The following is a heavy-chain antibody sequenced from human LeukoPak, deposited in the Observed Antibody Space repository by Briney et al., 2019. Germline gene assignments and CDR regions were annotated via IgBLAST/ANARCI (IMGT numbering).Heavy chain of an antibody. CDR3: ASVGDYEAFDI. CDR2: IYYSGST. Sequence: SETLSLTCTVSGGSISNDGYYWSWIRQHPGKGLEWIGYIYYSGSTYYNPSLKSRVTISVDTSKNQFSLKLSSVTAADTAVYYCASVGDYEAFDIWGQGTMVTVSS. V-gene: IGHV4-31*03. CDR1: GGSISNDGYY. J-gene: IGHJ3*02. D-gene: IGHD4-17*01.